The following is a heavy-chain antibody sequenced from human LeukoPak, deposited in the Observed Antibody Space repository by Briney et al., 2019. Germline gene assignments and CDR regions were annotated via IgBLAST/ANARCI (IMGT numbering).Heavy chain of an antibody. CDR1: GGSISSYY. CDR3: ASTITGITEYFQH. Sequence: PSETLSLTCTVSGGSISSYYWSWIGPPPPKGLEWIGYIYYSGSTNYNPSLKSRVTISVDTSKNQFSLKLSSVTAADTAVYYCASTITGITEYFQHWGQGTLVTVSS. V-gene: IGHV4-59*01. D-gene: IGHD1-20*01. CDR2: IYYSGST. J-gene: IGHJ1*01.